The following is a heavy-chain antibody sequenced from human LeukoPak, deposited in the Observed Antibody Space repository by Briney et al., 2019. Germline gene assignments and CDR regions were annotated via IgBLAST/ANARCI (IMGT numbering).Heavy chain of an antibody. Sequence: GGSLRLSCAASGFTFDDYAMHWVRQAPGKGLEWVSGISWNSGSIGYADSVKGRFTISRDNAKNSLYLQMNSLRAEDMALYYCAKEYRSGGSCYRGAFDIWGQGTMVTVSS. V-gene: IGHV3-9*03. J-gene: IGHJ3*02. CDR3: AKEYRSGGSCYRGAFDI. CDR1: GFTFDDYA. D-gene: IGHD2-15*01. CDR2: ISWNSGSI.